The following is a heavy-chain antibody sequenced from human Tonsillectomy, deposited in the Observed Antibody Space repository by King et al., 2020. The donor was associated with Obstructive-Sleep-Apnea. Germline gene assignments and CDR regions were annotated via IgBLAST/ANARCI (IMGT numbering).Heavy chain of an antibody. CDR3: AKDPLDNSGYFYPGATGFDY. D-gene: IGHD3-22*01. CDR2: IIGSGGST. V-gene: IGHV3-23*04. J-gene: IGHJ4*02. CDR1: GFTFSAYA. Sequence: VQLVQSGGGLVQPGGSLRLSCAASGFTFSAYAMSWVRQAPGKGLEWVSAIIGSGGSTYYADSVKGRFTISRDNSKNTLYLQMNSLRAEDTALYYCAKDPLDNSGYFYPGATGFDYWGQGTLVTVSS.